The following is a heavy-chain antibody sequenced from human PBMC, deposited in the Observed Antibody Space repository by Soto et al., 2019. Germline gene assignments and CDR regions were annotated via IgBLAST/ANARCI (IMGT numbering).Heavy chain of an antibody. J-gene: IGHJ4*02. CDR2: IFHTGGT. CDR3: ARGTFSYGPNLHYFDF. Sequence: QLQLQESGAGLVKPSQTLSLTCTVSGGSISSGGHSWSWIRQPPGKGLEWIGFIFHTGGTYYTPSLQSRISVSLDLSRNQFSLKLYSVTAADTAIYYCARGTFSYGPNLHYFDFWGQGSLVTVSS. D-gene: IGHD5-18*01. CDR1: GGSISSGGHS. V-gene: IGHV4-30-2*01.